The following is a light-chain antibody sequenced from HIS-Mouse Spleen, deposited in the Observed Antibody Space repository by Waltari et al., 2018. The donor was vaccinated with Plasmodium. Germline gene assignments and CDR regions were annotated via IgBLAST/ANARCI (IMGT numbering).Light chain of an antibody. CDR1: ALPKNY. CDR3: YSTDSSGNHRV. Sequence: SYELTQPPPVSVSPGQTARITCSANALPKNYASWYQQKSGQAPVLVIYEDSKRPPGIPERFSGSSSGTMATLTISGAQVEDEADYYCYSTDSSGNHRVFGGGTKLTVL. J-gene: IGLJ3*02. CDR2: EDS. V-gene: IGLV3-10*01.